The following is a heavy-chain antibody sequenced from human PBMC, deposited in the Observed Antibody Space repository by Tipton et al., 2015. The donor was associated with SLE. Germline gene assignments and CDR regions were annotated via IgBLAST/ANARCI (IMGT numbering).Heavy chain of an antibody. CDR3: AKGRVLGSLENVGGDY. CDR1: GFPFSSYA. Sequence: SLRLSCAASGFPFSSYAMPWFRQAPGQGLEWVSSISSSGGSTYYADSLKGRITISRAKTKNTVSLQMNSLRAEDTAVYYCAKGRVLGSLENVGGDYWGQGTLVTVSS. D-gene: IGHD3-3*01. V-gene: IGHV3-23*01. CDR2: ISSSGGST. J-gene: IGHJ4*02.